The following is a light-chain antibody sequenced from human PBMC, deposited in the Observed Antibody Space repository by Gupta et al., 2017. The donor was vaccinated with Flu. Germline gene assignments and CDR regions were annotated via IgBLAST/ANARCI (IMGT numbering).Light chain of an antibody. Sequence: DRVTITCRASLGISNYLAWYQQKPGKVPKLLIYAASTLQSGVPSRFSGSGSGTDFTLTISSLQPEDVATYYCQKYNSAPRTFGQGTKVEIK. J-gene: IGKJ1*01. CDR1: LGISNY. CDR3: QKYNSAPRT. V-gene: IGKV1-27*01. CDR2: AAS.